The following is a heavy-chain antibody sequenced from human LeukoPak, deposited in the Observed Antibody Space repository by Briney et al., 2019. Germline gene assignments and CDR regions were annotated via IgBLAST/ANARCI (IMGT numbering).Heavy chain of an antibody. V-gene: IGHV1-69*13. J-gene: IGHJ5*02. CDR3: ARDSGSSSPFDP. Sequence: GASVKISCKASGGTFSSYAISWVRQAPGQGLEWMGGIIPIFGTANYAQKFQGRVTITADESTSTAYMELSSLRSEDTAVYYCARDSGSSSPFDPWGQGTLVTVSS. CDR2: IIPIFGTA. D-gene: IGHD6-6*01. CDR1: GGTFSSYA.